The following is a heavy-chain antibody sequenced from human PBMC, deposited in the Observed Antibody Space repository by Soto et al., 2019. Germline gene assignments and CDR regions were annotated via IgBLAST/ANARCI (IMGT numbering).Heavy chain of an antibody. Sequence: PGGSLRLSCAASGFTFSNFAMSWVRQAPGKRLEWVSFIDGSGGSTFSADSVKGRFTISRDNSMNTLYLQMNSLRAEDTAVYFCAKRAGDGYFDFWGQGTLVTVSS. CDR1: GFTFSNFA. CDR3: AKRAGDGYFDF. D-gene: IGHD4-17*01. J-gene: IGHJ4*02. CDR2: IDGSGGST. V-gene: IGHV3-23*01.